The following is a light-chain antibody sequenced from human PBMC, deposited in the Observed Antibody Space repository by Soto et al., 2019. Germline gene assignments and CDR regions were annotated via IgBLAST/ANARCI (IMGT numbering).Light chain of an antibody. CDR2: AAS. J-gene: IGKJ4*01. V-gene: IGKV1-9*01. CDR3: QQLNTYPLT. CDR1: QGINSY. Sequence: IQLTQSPSSLSASVGDRVTITCRASQGINSYLAWYKQKPGKGPKLLIYAASTLQSGVPSRFSGSGSGTDFTLTISSLQPEDFATYYCQQLNTYPLTFGGGTKVEIK.